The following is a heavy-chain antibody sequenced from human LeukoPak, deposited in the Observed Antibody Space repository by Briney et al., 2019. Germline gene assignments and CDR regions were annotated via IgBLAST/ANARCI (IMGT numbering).Heavy chain of an antibody. CDR1: GGSISDCY. CDR2: IFYSGGT. J-gene: IGHJ4*02. CDR3: ARGWTPNHHTALAY. Sequence: SETLSLTCTVSGGSISDCYWSWIRQPPGKGLEWIGYIFYSGGTNYNPSLKSRVTVSVDMSRNQFSLRLSSVTAADTAVYYCARGWTPNHHTALAYWGQGTLVTVFS. V-gene: IGHV4-59*01. D-gene: IGHD5-18*01.